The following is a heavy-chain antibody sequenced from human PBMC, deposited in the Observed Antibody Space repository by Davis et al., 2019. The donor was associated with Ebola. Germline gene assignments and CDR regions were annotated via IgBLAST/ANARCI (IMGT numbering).Heavy chain of an antibody. CDR2: ISGSGGST. V-gene: IGHV3-23*01. D-gene: IGHD2-15*01. J-gene: IGHJ3*02. Sequence: GESLKISCAASGFTFSNYAMNWVRQAPGKGLEWVSGISGSGGSTYYEDSVKGRFTISRDNSKNTLYLQMNSLRAEDTAVYYCAKAGDIVVVVAAAFDIWGQGTMVTVSS. CDR3: AKAGDIVVVVAAAFDI. CDR1: GFTFSNYA.